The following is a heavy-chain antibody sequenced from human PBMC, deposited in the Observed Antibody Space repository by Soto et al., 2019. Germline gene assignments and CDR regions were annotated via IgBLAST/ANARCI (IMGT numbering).Heavy chain of an antibody. Sequence: GGSLRLSCAASGFTVSSNYMSWVRQAPGKGLEWVSVIYSGGSTYYADSVKGRFTISRRNSKNTLYLQMNSLRAEDTAVYYCASLVWRATRYYHYMDVWGKGTTVTVSS. CDR1: GFTVSSNY. J-gene: IGHJ6*03. V-gene: IGHV3-53*04. CDR3: ASLVWRATRYYHYMDV. D-gene: IGHD1-26*01. CDR2: IYSGGST.